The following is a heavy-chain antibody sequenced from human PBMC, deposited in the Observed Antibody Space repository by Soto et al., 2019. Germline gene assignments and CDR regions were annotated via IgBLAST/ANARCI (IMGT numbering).Heavy chain of an antibody. D-gene: IGHD3-10*01. J-gene: IGHJ6*02. Sequence: ALVKVSCKASGVTFSSYAISWVRQSPGQGLEWMGGIIPIFGTANYAQKFQGRVTITADESTSTAYMELSSLRSEDTAVYYCARGNMVRGVYYYYYGMDVWGQGTTVTVSS. V-gene: IGHV1-69*13. CDR3: ARGNMVRGVYYYYYGMDV. CDR1: GVTFSSYA. CDR2: IIPIFGTA.